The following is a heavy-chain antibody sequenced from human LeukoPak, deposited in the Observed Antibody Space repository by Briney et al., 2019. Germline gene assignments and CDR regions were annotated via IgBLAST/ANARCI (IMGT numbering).Heavy chain of an antibody. CDR3: ATVQYGYAGYDGAPAF. CDR2: IYIGDSDT. J-gene: IGHJ4*02. D-gene: IGHD5-12*01. V-gene: IGHV5-51*01. CDR1: GDSFSSSW. Sequence: GESLKISCKGSGDSFSSSWIAWVRQMPGEGLEWMGIIYIGDSDTRYSPSFQGQATFSADKSKNTAYVQWRSLKASDTAMYYCATVQYGYAGYDGAPAFWGQGTLVIVSS.